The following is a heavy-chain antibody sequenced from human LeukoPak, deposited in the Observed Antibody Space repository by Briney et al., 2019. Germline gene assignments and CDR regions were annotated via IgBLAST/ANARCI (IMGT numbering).Heavy chain of an antibody. CDR2: ISWDGGST. V-gene: IGHV3-43*01. CDR1: GFTFDDYT. Sequence: GSPRLSCAASGFTFDDYTMHWVRQAPGKGLEWVSLISWDGGSTYYADSVKGRFTISRDNSKNSLYLQMNSLRTEDTALYYCAKDRSRDYDSSGYDYWGQGTLVTVSS. J-gene: IGHJ4*02. CDR3: AKDRSRDYDSSGYDY. D-gene: IGHD3-22*01.